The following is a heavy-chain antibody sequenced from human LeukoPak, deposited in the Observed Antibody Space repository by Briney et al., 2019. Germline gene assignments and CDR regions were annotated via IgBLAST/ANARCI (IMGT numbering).Heavy chain of an antibody. CDR1: GYTFTSYG. J-gene: IGHJ6*03. Sequence: ASVKVSCKASGYTFTSYGISWVRQAPGQGLEWMGWISAYNGNTNYAQKVQGRVTMTTDTSTSTAYLELRSLRSDDTAVYYCVREVSAANAGYMDVWGTGTTVTVSS. CDR3: VREVSAANAGYMDV. D-gene: IGHD6-13*01. V-gene: IGHV1-18*01. CDR2: ISAYNGNT.